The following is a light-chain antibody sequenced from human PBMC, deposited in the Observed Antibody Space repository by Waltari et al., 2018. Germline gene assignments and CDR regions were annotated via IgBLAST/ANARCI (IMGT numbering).Light chain of an antibody. CDR1: RSDVGGYNS. CDR2: EVS. Sequence: QSALTQPPSASGSPGQSVTIPCTGTRSDVGGYNSSSWYQQHPGKAPKLMIYEVSKRPSGVPDRFSGSKSGNTASLTVSGLQVEDEADYYCSSYAGSNNVVFGGGTKLTVL. V-gene: IGLV2-8*01. J-gene: IGLJ2*01. CDR3: SSYAGSNNVV.